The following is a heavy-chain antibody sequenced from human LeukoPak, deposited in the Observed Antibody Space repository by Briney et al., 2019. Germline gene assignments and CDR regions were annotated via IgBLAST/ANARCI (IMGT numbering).Heavy chain of an antibody. CDR3: ARDFARNSGDYGNDGFDI. J-gene: IGHJ3*02. D-gene: IGHD4-17*01. CDR2: ISYIGTT. V-gene: IGHV4-59*01. Sequence: PSETLSLTCTVSSGSLNFFYWSWIRQSPGKGLEWIGYISYIGTTYYNPSLKSRVTISLDTSKNHFSLNLGSATAADTAVYYCARDFARNSGDYGNDGFDIWGLGTMVTVSS. CDR1: SGSLNFFY.